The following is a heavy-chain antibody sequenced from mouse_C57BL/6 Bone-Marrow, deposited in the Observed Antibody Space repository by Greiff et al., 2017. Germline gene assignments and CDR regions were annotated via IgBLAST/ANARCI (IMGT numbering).Heavy chain of an antibody. D-gene: IGHD1-1*01. J-gene: IGHJ2*01. V-gene: IGHV1-69*01. CDR2: IDPSDSYT. CDR3: ARRGYYGRRHYFDY. Sequence: QVQLQQPGAELVMPGASVKLSCKASGYTFTSYWMHWVKQRPGQGLEWIGEIDPSDSYTNYNQKFKGKSTLTVDKSSSTAYMQLSSLTSEDSAVYYCARRGYYGRRHYFDYWGQGTTLTVSS. CDR1: GYTFTSYW.